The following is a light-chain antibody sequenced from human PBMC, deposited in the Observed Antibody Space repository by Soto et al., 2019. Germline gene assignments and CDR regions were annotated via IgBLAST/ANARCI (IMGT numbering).Light chain of an antibody. CDR1: QSINND. CDR2: GAS. V-gene: IGKV3-15*01. Sequence: EVVMTQSPATLSVSPGERATLSCRASQSINNDLAWYQHKPGQAPRLLIYGASTRAIGVPARFSGRGSGTEFTLTISSLQSEDFAVYYCQQYTNWPPNTFGQGTRLDIK. J-gene: IGKJ5*01. CDR3: QQYTNWPPNT.